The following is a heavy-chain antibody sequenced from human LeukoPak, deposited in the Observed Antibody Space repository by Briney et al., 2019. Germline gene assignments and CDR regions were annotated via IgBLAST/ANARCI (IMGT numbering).Heavy chain of an antibody. CDR1: GITFSSYA. Sequence: GGSLRLSCAVSGITFSSYAMSWVRQAPGKGLEWVSGLSGSGGSIYYADSVKGRFTISGDNSKNTLYLQMNSLRAEDTAVYYCARDLGYCTNGVCHTRFDYWGQGTLVAVSS. CDR3: ARDLGYCTNGVCHTRFDY. V-gene: IGHV3-23*01. CDR2: LSGSGGSI. D-gene: IGHD2-8*01. J-gene: IGHJ4*02.